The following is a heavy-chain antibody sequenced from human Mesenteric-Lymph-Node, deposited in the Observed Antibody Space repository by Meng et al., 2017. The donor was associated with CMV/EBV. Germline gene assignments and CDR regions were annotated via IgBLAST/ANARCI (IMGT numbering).Heavy chain of an antibody. CDR1: GFTFDDYA. V-gene: IGHV3-9*01. Sequence: SLKISCAASGFTFDDYAMHWVRQVPGKGLEWVSGISWNSGSLGHADSVKGRFTISRDNAKNSLYLQMNSLRTEDTAFYYCAKDTYYDFWSGSAGGGYGLDVWGQGTWVTVSS. J-gene: IGHJ6*02. D-gene: IGHD3-3*01. CDR3: AKDTYYDFWSGSAGGGYGLDV. CDR2: ISWNSGSL.